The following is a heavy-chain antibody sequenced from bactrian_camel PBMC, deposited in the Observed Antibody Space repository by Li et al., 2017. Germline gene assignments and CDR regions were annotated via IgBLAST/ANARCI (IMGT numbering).Heavy chain of an antibody. V-gene: IGHV3S26*01. CDR3: AALRLSAYCSRAYAPEAYY. CDR1: YTHTTYC. D-gene: IGHD1*01. Sequence: QLVESGGGSIQAGGSLTLSCRYTHTTYCMGWFRLAPGKEREGVGTIDSDINYADSVKGRFTIVKDNAKNTLYLQMNSLKPEDTAMYYCAALRLSAYCSRAYAPEAYYWGQGTQVTVS. J-gene: IGHJ4*01. CDR2: IDSDI.